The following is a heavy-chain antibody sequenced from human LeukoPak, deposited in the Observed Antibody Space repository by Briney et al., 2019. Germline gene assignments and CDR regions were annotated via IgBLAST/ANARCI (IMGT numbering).Heavy chain of an antibody. D-gene: IGHD2-8*02. V-gene: IGHV3-53*01. CDR1: GFTVSNSY. CDR2: TYSGGST. CDR3: ARAQDYCTDNTCYGYFQH. J-gene: IGHJ1*01. Sequence: GGSLRLSCAVSGFTVSNSYMSWVRQAPGKGLEWVPVTYSGGSTYYADSVKGRFIISSDNSKNTLSLQMNSLKAEDTAIYFCARAQDYCTDNTCYGYFQHWGQGTLVTVSA.